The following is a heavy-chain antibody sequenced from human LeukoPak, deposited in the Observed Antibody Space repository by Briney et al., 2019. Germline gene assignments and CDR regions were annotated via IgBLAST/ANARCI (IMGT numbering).Heavy chain of an antibody. Sequence: PSETLSLTCTVSGGSISSYYWGWIRQPPGKGLEWIGSIYYSGSTNYNPSLKSRVTISVDKSKNQFSLKLSSVTAADTAVYYCARVGLAAAGRNRLYYFDYWGQGTLVTVSS. CDR2: IYYSGST. CDR3: ARVGLAAAGRNRLYYFDY. V-gene: IGHV4-39*07. D-gene: IGHD6-13*01. CDR1: GGSISSYY. J-gene: IGHJ4*02.